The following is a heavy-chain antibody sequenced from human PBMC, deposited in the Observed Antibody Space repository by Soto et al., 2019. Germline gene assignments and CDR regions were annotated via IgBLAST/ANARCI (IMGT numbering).Heavy chain of an antibody. D-gene: IGHD2-15*01. CDR2: IFSNDAK. J-gene: IGHJ4*02. CDR3: ARIRGWGWVARNDY. CDR1: GFSLSNARMS. Sequence: QVTLKEPDPVLVKPTETLTLTCTVSGFSLSNARMSVSWIRQPPGKALEWLAHIFSNDAKSYSASLKTRLTIAKDTSKSQVVLTMTNMDPVDTATYYCARIRGWGWVARNDYWGQGTLVTVSS. V-gene: IGHV2-26*01.